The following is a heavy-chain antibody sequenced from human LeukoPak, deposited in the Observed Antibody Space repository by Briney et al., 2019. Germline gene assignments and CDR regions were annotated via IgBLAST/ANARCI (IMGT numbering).Heavy chain of an antibody. CDR3: AREKGDYFDY. V-gene: IGHV3-48*03. J-gene: IGHJ4*02. Sequence: GGSLRLSCAASGFTFSSYEMNWVRLAPGKGLEWVSYISSSGSTIYYADSVKGRFTISRDNAKNSLYLQMNSLRAEDTAVYYCAREKGDYFDYWGQGTLVTVSS. CDR2: ISSSGSTI. CDR1: GFTFSSYE.